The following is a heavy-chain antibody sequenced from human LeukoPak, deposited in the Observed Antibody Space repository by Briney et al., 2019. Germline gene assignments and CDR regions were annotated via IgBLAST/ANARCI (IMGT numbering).Heavy chain of an antibody. CDR1: GYTFTSYD. J-gene: IGHJ3*02. CDR3: ARANDQGAFDI. CDR2: MNPNSGNT. V-gene: IGHV1-8*01. Sequence: GASVKVSCKASGYTFTSYDINWVRQATGQGLEWMGWMNPNSGNTGYAQKLQGRVTMTTDTSTSTAYMELRSLRSDDTAVYYCARANDQGAFDIWGQGTMVTVSS.